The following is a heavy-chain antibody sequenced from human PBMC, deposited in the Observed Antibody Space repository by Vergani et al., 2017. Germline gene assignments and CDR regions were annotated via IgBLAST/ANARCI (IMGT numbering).Heavy chain of an antibody. Sequence: EVQLVESGGDLVQPGRSLRLSCAASGFTFDDYAMHWVRQAPGKGLEWVSGISWNSGLIGYADSVKGRFTVSRDNAKNSLYLQMNSLRAEDTAVYYCARAHMRGQTYSSGWYGDHLTSGYWGQGTLVTVSS. J-gene: IGHJ4*02. D-gene: IGHD6-19*01. CDR2: ISWNSGLI. CDR1: GFTFDDYA. CDR3: ARAHMRGQTYSSGWYGDHLTSGY. V-gene: IGHV3-9*01.